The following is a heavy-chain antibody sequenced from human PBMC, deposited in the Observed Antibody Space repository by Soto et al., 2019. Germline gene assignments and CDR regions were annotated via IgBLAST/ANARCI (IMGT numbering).Heavy chain of an antibody. CDR3: ARYRILEYSSSYYYYYGMDV. V-gene: IGHV1-3*01. J-gene: IGHJ6*02. D-gene: IGHD6-6*01. CDR2: INAGNGNT. Sequence: GASVKVSCKASGHTFTSYAMHWVRQAPGQRLEWMGWINAGNGNTKYSQKFQGRVTITRDTSASTAYMELSSLRSEDTAVYYCARYRILEYSSSYYYYYGMDVWGQGTTVTVSS. CDR1: GHTFTSYA.